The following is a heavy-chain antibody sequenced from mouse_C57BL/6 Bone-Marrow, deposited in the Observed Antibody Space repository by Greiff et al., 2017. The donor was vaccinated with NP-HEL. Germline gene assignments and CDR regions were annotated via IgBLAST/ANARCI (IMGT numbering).Heavy chain of an antibody. CDR2: IDPSDSYT. J-gene: IGHJ3*01. D-gene: IGHD1-1*01. CDR3: ANYGSSAWFAY. Sequence: VQLQQPGAELVRPGTSVKLSCKASGYTFTSYWMHWVKQRPGQGLEWIGVIDPSDSYTNYNQKFKGKATLTVDTSSSTAYMQLSSLTSEDSAVYYCANYGSSAWFAYWGQGTLVTGSA. V-gene: IGHV1-59*01. CDR1: GYTFTSYW.